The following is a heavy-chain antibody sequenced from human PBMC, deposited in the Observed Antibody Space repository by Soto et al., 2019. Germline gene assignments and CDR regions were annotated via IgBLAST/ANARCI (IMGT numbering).Heavy chain of an antibody. D-gene: IGHD1-7*01. CDR1: EGTFSSYA. J-gene: IGHJ4*02. CDR2: IIPILGTA. V-gene: IGHV1-69*13. Sequence: SVKVSCKASEGTFSSYAISWVRQAPGQGLEWMGGIIPILGTANYAQKIQGRVPITADEYTRTAYWEPSRLRSEDTAVYYCARDSNRRITGTSDYWGQGTLVTVSS. CDR3: ARDSNRRITGTSDY.